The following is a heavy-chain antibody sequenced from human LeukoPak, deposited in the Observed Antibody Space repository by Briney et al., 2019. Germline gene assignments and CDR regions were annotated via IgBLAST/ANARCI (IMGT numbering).Heavy chain of an antibody. CDR3: AREYCSGGSCYSHFDY. V-gene: IGHV7-4-1*02. CDR2: INTNTGNP. J-gene: IGHJ4*02. Sequence: ASVKVSCKTSGYTFTNYAIIWVRQAPGQGLEWMGWINTNTGNPTYAQGFTGRFVFSLDTSVSTAYLQISSLKAEDTAVYYCAREYCSGGSCYSHFDYWGQGTLVTVSS. D-gene: IGHD2-15*01. CDR1: GYTFTNYA.